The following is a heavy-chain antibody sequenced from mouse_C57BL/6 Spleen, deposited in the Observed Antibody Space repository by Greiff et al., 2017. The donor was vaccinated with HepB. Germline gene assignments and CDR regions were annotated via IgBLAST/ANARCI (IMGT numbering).Heavy chain of an antibody. CDR2: ISDGGSYT. J-gene: IGHJ1*03. V-gene: IGHV5-4*01. Sequence: DVHLVESGGGLVKPGGSLKLSCAASGFTFSSYAMSWVRQTPEKRLEWVATISDGGSYTYYPDNVKGRFTISRDNAKNNLYLQMSHLKSEDTAMYYCAREDYYGSSLYFDVWGTGTTVTVSS. CDR1: GFTFSSYA. CDR3: AREDYYGSSLYFDV. D-gene: IGHD1-1*01.